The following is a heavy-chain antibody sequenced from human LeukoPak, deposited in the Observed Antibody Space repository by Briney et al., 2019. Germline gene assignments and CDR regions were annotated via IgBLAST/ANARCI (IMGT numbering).Heavy chain of an antibody. D-gene: IGHD6-6*01. V-gene: IGHV1-18*01. CDR1: GYTFTSYG. J-gene: IGHJ5*02. CDR3: ARVSIAARPMAASLDNWFDP. Sequence: ASVKVSCKASGYTFTSYGISWVRQAPGQGLEWMGWISAYNGNTNYAQKLQGRVTMTTDTSTSTAYMELRSLRSDDTAVYYCARVSIAARPMAASLDNWFDPWGQGTLVTVSS. CDR2: ISAYNGNT.